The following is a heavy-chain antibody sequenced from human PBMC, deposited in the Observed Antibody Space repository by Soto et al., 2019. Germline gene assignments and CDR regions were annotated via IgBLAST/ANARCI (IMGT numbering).Heavy chain of an antibody. J-gene: IGHJ4*02. Sequence: QLQLQESGPGLVKPSETLSLTCTVSGGSISSSSYYWGWIRQPPGKGLEWIGSIYYSGSTYYNPSLKSRVTISVDTSKNQFSLKLSSVTAADTAVYYCARLVVEMATIYPWYFDYWGQGTLVTVSS. D-gene: IGHD5-12*01. V-gene: IGHV4-39*01. CDR1: GGSISSSSYY. CDR2: IYYSGST. CDR3: ARLVVEMATIYPWYFDY.